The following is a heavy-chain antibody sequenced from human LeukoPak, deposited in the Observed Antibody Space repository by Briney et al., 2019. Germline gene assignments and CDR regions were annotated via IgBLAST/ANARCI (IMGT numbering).Heavy chain of an antibody. CDR1: GGSFSGYY. Sequence: SETLSLTCAVYGGSFSGYYWSWIRQPPGKGLEWIGEINHSGSTNYNPSLKSRVTISVDTSKNQFSLKLSSVTAADTAVYYCKWYYYDSSGYRDYWGQGTLVTVSS. CDR2: INHSGST. V-gene: IGHV4-34*01. J-gene: IGHJ4*02. CDR3: KWYYYDSSGYRDY. D-gene: IGHD3-22*01.